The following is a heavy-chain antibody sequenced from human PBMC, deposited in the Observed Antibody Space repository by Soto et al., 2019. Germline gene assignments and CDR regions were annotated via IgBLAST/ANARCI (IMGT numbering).Heavy chain of an antibody. J-gene: IGHJ3*02. V-gene: IGHV5-51*01. CDR2: IYPVDSDT. Sequence: GAALKSSCEGSGDSFTSYWIGWVRQMPGKGLEWKGIIYPVDSDTRYSPSFQGQVTISADKSISTAYLQWSSLKASDTAMYYCARGSRLFCSGGSCYDGYGFNDAFDIWGQGTMVPVSS. CDR3: ARGSRLFCSGGSCYDGYGFNDAFDI. CDR1: GDSFTSYW. D-gene: IGHD2-15*01.